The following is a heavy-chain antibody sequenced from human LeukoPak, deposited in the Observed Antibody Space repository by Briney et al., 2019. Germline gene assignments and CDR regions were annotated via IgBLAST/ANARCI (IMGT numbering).Heavy chain of an antibody. CDR3: ARDIVPPGLFWDY. Sequence: GGSLRLSCAASGFTFSRHWMSWVRQPPGKGLEWVANIGPNGNENYYVDSVKGRFTVSRDNAKSSLYLQMNSLRADDTAVYYCARDIVPPGLFWDYWGQGILVTVSS. D-gene: IGHD2-2*01. V-gene: IGHV3-7*05. CDR1: GFTFSRHW. CDR2: IGPNGNEN. J-gene: IGHJ4*02.